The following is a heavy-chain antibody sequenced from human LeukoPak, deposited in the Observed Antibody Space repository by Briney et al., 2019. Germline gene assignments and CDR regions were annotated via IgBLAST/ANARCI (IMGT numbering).Heavy chain of an antibody. V-gene: IGHV4-59*01. CDR1: GGSISSYY. J-gene: IGHJ4*02. D-gene: IGHD3-22*01. CDR2: IYYSGST. Sequence: SETLSLTCTVSGGSISSYYWSWIRQPPGKGLEWIGYIYYSGSTNYNPSLKSRVTISVDTSKNQFSLKLSSVTAADTAVCYCARGPIPNYYDSSGLTLGYWGQGTLVTVSS. CDR3: ARGPIPNYYDSSGLTLGY.